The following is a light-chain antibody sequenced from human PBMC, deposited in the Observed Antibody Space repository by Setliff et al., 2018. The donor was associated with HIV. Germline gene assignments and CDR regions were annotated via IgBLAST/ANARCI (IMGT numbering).Light chain of an antibody. CDR2: EVI. CDR3: CSYAGSRDVV. V-gene: IGLV2-23*02. J-gene: IGLJ2*01. Sequence: AMTQPASVSGSPGQSITISCTGASSDVGSYNLVSWYQQHPGKAPKLMIYEVIKRPSGVSNRFSGSKSGNTASLTISGLQAEDEADYYCCSYAGSRDVVFGGGTKATVL. CDR1: SSDVGSYNL.